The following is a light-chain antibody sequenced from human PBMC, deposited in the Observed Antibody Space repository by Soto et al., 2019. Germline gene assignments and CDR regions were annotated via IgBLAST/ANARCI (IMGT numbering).Light chain of an antibody. CDR1: SSDVGGYNY. CDR3: SSYTSSSTLDV. J-gene: IGLJ1*01. Sequence: QSVLTQPASVSGSPGQSITISCTGTSSDVGGYNYVSWYQQHPGKASKLMIYEVSNRPSGVSNRFSGSKSGNTASLTISGLQADDEAVYYCSSYTSSSTLDVFGTGTKLTVL. CDR2: EVS. V-gene: IGLV2-14*01.